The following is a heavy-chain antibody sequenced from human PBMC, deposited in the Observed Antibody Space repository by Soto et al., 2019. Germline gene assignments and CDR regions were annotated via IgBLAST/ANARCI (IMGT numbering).Heavy chain of an antibody. CDR3: ARHPERIAEIGWFDP. CDR2: ISYDGSNK. V-gene: IGHV3-30*03. J-gene: IGHJ5*02. Sequence: GGSLRLSCAASGFTFSSYGMHWVRQAPGKGLEWVAVISYDGSNKYYADSVKGRFTISRDNAKNSLYLQMNSLRAEDTAVYYWARHPERIAEIGWFDPWGQGTLVTVSS. CDR1: GFTFSSYG. D-gene: IGHD6-13*01.